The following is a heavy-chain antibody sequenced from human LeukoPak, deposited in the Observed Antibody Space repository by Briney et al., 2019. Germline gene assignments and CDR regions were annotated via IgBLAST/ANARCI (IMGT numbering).Heavy chain of an antibody. Sequence: PGGSLRLSCATSGFTFPTYWMHWVRQAPGKGLVWVSRVNSDGSRTDYADSVKGRFTVSRDNAKNTLYLQMNGLRAEDTAVYYCARREGYCSGGTCYFDNWGQGTLVTVSS. CDR3: ARREGYCSGGTCYFDN. J-gene: IGHJ4*02. CDR2: VNSDGSRT. D-gene: IGHD2-15*01. CDR1: GFTFPTYW. V-gene: IGHV3-74*01.